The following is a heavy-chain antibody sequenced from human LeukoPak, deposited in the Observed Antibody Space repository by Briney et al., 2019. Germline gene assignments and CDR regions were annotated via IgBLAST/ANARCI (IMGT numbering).Heavy chain of an antibody. CDR2: IYHSGST. D-gene: IGHD6-13*01. CDR3: AGGPLAAAGTLTYYYYGMDV. V-gene: IGHV4-4*02. Sequence: SGTLSLTCAVSGGSISSSNWWSWVLQPPGKGLEWIVEIYHSGSTNYNPSLKSRVTISVDKSKNQFSLKLSSVTAADTAVYYCAGGPLAAAGTLTYYYYGMDVWGQGTTVTVSS. CDR1: GGSISSSNW. J-gene: IGHJ6*02.